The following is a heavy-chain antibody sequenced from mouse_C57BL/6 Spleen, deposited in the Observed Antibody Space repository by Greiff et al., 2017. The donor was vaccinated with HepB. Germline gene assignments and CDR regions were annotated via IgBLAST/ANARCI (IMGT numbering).Heavy chain of an antibody. V-gene: IGHV1-61*01. CDR3: ATAYDFYFDY. CDR1: GYTFTSYW. CDR2: IYPSDSET. Sequence: VQLQQPGAELVRPGSSVKLSCKASGYTFTSYWMDWVKQRPGQGLEWIGNIYPSDSETHYNQKFKDKATLTVDKSSSTAYMQLSSLTSEDSAVYYCATAYDFYFDYWGQGTSLTVSS. D-gene: IGHD2-4*01. J-gene: IGHJ2*02.